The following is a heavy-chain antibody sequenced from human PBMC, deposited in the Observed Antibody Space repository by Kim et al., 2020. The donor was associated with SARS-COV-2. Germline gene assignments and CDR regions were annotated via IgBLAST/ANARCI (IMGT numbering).Heavy chain of an antibody. J-gene: IGHJ5*02. CDR3: ASQHNYYGSGNNWFDP. CDR1: GGSISSGDYY. V-gene: IGHV4-30-4*01. Sequence: SETLSLTCTVSGGSISSGDYYWSWIRQPPGKGLEWIGYIYYSGSTYYNPSLKSRVTISVDTSKNQFSLKLSSVTAADTAVYYCASQHNYYGSGNNWFDPWGQGTLVTVSS. CDR2: IYYSGST. D-gene: IGHD3-10*01.